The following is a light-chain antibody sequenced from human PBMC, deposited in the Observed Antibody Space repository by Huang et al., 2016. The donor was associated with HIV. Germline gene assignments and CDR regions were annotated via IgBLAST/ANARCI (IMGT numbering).Light chain of an antibody. CDR3: QQYNDFRST. J-gene: IGKJ3*01. Sequence: ETVMTQSPVTLSVSPGDRASLSCRSSQIASSHLAWDQQKPGQAPRLLIYAASTRATGVPARFSGSGAGTEFTVTISTLQSEDSAVYYCQQYNDFRSTFGPGTRVEIK. V-gene: IGKV3-15*01. CDR2: AAS. CDR1: QIASSH.